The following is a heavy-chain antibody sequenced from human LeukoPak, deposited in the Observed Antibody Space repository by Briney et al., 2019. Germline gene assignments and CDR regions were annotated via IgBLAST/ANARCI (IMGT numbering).Heavy chain of an antibody. CDR1: GGSISSGDYY. D-gene: IGHD4-17*01. V-gene: IGHV4-30-4*01. CDR3: ASLYGDSYYFDY. CDR2: IYYSGST. Sequence: SETLSLTCTVSGGSISSGDYYWSWIRQPPGKGLEWVGYIYYSGSTYYNPSLKSRVTISVDTSKNQFSLKLSSVTAADTAVYYCASLYGDSYYFDYWGQGTLVTVSS. J-gene: IGHJ4*02.